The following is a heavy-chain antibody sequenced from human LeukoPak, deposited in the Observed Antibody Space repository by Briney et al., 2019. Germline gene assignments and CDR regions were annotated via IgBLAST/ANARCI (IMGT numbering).Heavy chain of an antibody. J-gene: IGHJ4*02. CDR1: GFTFDDYG. V-gene: IGHV3-20*04. CDR2: INWNGGRS. CDR3: ASDRTVGCRDSTIFDY. D-gene: IGHD5-24*01. Sequence: PGGSLRLSCAASGFTFDDYGMSWVRQAPGKGLEWVSGINWNGGRSGYADSVKGRFTISRDNAKTSMYLQMNSLRAEDTALNYCASDRTVGCRDSTIFDYWGQGTLVTVSS.